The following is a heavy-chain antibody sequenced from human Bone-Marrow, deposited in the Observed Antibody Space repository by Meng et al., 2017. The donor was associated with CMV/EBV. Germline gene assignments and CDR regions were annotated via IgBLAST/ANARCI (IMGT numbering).Heavy chain of an antibody. CDR1: GYTFTSYD. J-gene: IGHJ4*02. D-gene: IGHD6-19*01. CDR3: ATGVADFEY. Sequence: QVQLVQSGAEVKKPGVSVNVSCNASGYTFTSYDINSVRQAAGQGLEWMGWMNPNSGNTDYAQKFQGRVTMTRNISKSTAYMDLSSLRSEDTAVYYCATGVADFEYWGQGTLVTVSS. CDR2: MNPNSGNT. V-gene: IGHV1-8*01.